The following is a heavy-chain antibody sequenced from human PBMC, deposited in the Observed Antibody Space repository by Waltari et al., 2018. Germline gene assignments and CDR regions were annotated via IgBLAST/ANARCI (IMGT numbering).Heavy chain of an antibody. CDR1: GGTFSSYA. J-gene: IGHJ4*02. Sequence: QVQLVQSGAEVKKPGSSVKVSCKASGGTFSSYAISWVRQAPGQGLEWMGVIIPMFGTANYAQEFQGRVTITADESTSTAYMELISLRSEDTAGYYCAGGDGSGWYYFDYWGQGTLVTVSS. D-gene: IGHD6-19*01. CDR2: IIPMFGTA. CDR3: AGGDGSGWYYFDY. V-gene: IGHV1-69*01.